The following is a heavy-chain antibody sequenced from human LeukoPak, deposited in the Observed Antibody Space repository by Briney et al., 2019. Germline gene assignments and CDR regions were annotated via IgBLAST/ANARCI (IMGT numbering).Heavy chain of an antibody. V-gene: IGHV3-30-3*01. CDR1: GFTFSSYA. Sequence: PGRSLRPSCAAFGFTFSSYAMHWVSQAPGKGLEWVAFISNDGSNKYYADSVKGRFTISRDNSKNTLYLQMNSLRAEDTAVYYCARDARWRYDFWSGYYPRHYYYGMDVWGQGTTVTVSS. CDR3: ARDARWRYDFWSGYYPRHYYYGMDV. J-gene: IGHJ6*02. D-gene: IGHD3-3*01. CDR2: ISNDGSNK.